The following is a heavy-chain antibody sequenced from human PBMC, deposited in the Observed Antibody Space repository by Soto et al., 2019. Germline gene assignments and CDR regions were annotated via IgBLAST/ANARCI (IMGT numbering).Heavy chain of an antibody. CDR1: GFTFSNYA. V-gene: IGHV3-23*01. Sequence: EVQLLESGGGLVQPGGSLRLSCAASGFTFSNYAVTWVRQAPGKGLEWVSTISGSGGSTYYADSVKGLFTNSRDNSKNTLDLQMHSLRAEDTAVYYCAKEQGSRWYEIDYWGQGTLVT. J-gene: IGHJ4*02. D-gene: IGHD6-13*01. CDR2: ISGSGGST. CDR3: AKEQGSRWYEIDY.